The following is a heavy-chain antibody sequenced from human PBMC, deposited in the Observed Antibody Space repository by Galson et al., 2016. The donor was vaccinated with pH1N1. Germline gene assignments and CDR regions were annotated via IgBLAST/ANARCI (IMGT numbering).Heavy chain of an antibody. CDR3: ARLPYSYGSPDY. J-gene: IGHJ4*02. CDR2: IYPGDSDT. V-gene: IGHV5-51*03. Sequence: QSGAEVKKPGESLKISCQGSEYRFDKHWIAWVRQMPGNGLECMGIIYPGDSDTRYSPSFQGLVTISADKSIGTAYLQWSSLKASGSAMYFCARLPYSYGSPDYWGQGTLVTVSS. D-gene: IGHD3-10*01. CDR1: EYRFDKHW.